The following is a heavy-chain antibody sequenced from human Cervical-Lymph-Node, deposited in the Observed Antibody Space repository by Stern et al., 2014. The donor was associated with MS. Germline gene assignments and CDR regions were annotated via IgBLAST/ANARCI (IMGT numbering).Heavy chain of an antibody. J-gene: IGHJ5*02. CDR3: ARDPSCRSTGCYPRGWFDP. CDR1: GGPISSYY. Sequence: QLQLQESGPRLVKPSETLSLTCTVSGGPISSYYWTWIRQPAGKGLEWIGRIFSNGNSGYNPSLKSRVRMSVATSRNQLSLKLTSVTAADTAVYYCARDPSCRSTGCYPRGWFDPWGQGALVTVSS. V-gene: IGHV4-4*07. CDR2: IFSNGNS. D-gene: IGHD2-2*01.